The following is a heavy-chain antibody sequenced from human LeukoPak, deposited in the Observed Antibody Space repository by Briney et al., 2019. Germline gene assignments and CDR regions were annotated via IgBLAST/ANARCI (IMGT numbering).Heavy chain of an antibody. Sequence: GGSLRLSCAASGFTFSSYSMNWGRQAPGKGRQWVSYISSRNSTIYYVDSVKGRFTIFRDNAKNSLCLQKNRLQGEETPVYNRPRGAARGRDAFDIWGQGTMVTVSS. CDR2: ISSRNSTI. V-gene: IGHV3-48*01. CDR3: PRGAARGRDAFDI. J-gene: IGHJ3*02. CDR1: GFTFSSYS.